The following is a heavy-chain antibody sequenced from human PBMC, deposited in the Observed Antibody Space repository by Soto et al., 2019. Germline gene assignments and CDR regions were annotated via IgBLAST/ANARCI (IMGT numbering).Heavy chain of an antibody. J-gene: IGHJ5*02. Sequence: QVHLVQSGAEVKKPGASVKVSCKASGYSFTDYYMHWVRQAPGQGLEWMGWINTKTGGTNYAQRVQGRVTMTGDTSISPGYMQLCRLTSADTAVYYCARVGPTVWFAPWGQGTVVSGSS. CDR3: ARVGPTVWFAP. CDR1: GYSFTDYY. V-gene: IGHV1-2*02. CDR2: INTKTGGT. D-gene: IGHD4-17*01.